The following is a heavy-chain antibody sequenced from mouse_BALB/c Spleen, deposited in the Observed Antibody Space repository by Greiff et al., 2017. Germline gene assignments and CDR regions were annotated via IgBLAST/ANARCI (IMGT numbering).Heavy chain of an antibody. CDR2: ISSGGST. D-gene: IGHD1-1*01. V-gene: IGHV5-6-5*01. CDR1: GFTFSSYA. CDR3: ARRTTGYFDY. J-gene: IGHJ2*01. Sequence: EVKLMESGGGLVKPGGSLKLSCAASGFTFSSYAMSWVRQTPEKRLEWVASISSGGSTYYPDSVKGRFTISRDNARNILYLQMSSLRSEDTAMYYCARRTTGYFDYWGQGTTLTVSS.